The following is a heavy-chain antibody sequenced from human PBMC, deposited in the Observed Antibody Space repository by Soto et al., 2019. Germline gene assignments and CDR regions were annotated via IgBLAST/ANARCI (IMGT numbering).Heavy chain of an antibody. J-gene: IGHJ6*02. Sequence: ASVKVSCKASGYTFTGYYMHWVRQAPGQGLEWMGWINPNSGGTNYAQKFQGWVTMTRDTSISTAYMELSRLRSDDTAVYCCARGVRLQLWASHYGMDVWGQGTTVTVSS. CDR3: ARGVRLQLWASHYGMDV. CDR1: GYTFTGYY. V-gene: IGHV1-2*04. D-gene: IGHD5-18*01. CDR2: INPNSGGT.